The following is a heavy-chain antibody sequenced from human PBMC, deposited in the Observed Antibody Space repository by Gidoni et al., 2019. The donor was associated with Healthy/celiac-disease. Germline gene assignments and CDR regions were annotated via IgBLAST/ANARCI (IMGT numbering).Heavy chain of an antibody. V-gene: IGHV3-33*01. CDR1: GFTFSSYG. D-gene: IGHD1-26*01. J-gene: IGHJ6*03. Sequence: QVQLVESGGGVVQPGRSLRLSCAASGFTFSSYGMHWGRQAPGKGLEWVAVIWYDGSNKYYADSVKGRFTISRDNSKNTLYLQMNSLRAEDTAVYYCARDPGRRVGATIYYYMDVWGKGTTVTVSS. CDR2: IWYDGSNK. CDR3: ARDPGRRVGATIYYYMDV.